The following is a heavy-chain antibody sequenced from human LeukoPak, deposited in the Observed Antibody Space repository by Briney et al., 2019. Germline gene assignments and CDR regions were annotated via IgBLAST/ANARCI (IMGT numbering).Heavy chain of an antibody. CDR1: GYTFTSYD. D-gene: IGHD6-13*01. J-gene: IGHJ6*02. V-gene: IGHV1-8*01. CDR2: MNTNSGNT. Sequence: ASVKVSCKASGYTFTSYDIKWVRQATGQGREWMGWMNTNSGNTGYAQKFQGGVTMTRNTSISTAYMEPSSLRSEDPAVYYCARGGGSSSWWIGGMDGWGQGTTVTVSS. CDR3: ARGGGSSSWWIGGMDG.